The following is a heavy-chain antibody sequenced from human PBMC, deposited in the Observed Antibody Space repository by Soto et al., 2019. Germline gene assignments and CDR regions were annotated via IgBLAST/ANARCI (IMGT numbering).Heavy chain of an antibody. V-gene: IGHV1-69*13. CDR1: GGTFSSYA. D-gene: IGHD1-1*01. Sequence: GASVKVSCKASGGTFSSYAISWVRQAPGQGLEWMGGIIPIFGTANYAQKFQGRVTITADESTSTAYMELSSLRSEDTAVYYCARDPPWIGSEGDYYYYGRDVWGPGTMVT. J-gene: IGHJ6*02. CDR3: ARDPPWIGSEGDYYYYGRDV. CDR2: IIPIFGTA.